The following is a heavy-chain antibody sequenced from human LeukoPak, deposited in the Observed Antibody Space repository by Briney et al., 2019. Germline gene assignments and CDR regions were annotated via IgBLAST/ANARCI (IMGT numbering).Heavy chain of an antibody. D-gene: IGHD5-24*01. V-gene: IGHV1-46*01. J-gene: IGHJ3*02. CDR3: ARAREMATIICAFDI. Sequence: ASVKVSCKASGYTFTSYYMHWVRQAPGQGLEWMGIINPSGGSTSYAQKFQGRVTMTRDTSTSTVYMELSSLRSEDTAVYYCARAREMATIICAFDIWGQGTMVTVSS. CDR2: INPSGGST. CDR1: GYTFTSYY.